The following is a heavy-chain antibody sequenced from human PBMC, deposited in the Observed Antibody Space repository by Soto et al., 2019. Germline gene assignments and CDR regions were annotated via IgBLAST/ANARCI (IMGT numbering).Heavy chain of an antibody. CDR3: AKYGRNYGMDV. J-gene: IGHJ6*02. CDR2: ISYDGSNK. D-gene: IGHD1-26*01. V-gene: IGHV3-30*18. CDR1: GFTFSSYG. Sequence: GGSLRLSCAASGFTFSSYGMHWVRQAPGKGLEWVAVISYDGSNKYYADSVKGRFTISRDNSKNTLYLQMNSLRAEDTAVYYCAKYGRNYGMDVWGQGTTVTVSS.